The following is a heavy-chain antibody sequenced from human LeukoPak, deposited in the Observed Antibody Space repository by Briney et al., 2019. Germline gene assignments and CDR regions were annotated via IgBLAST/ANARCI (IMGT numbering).Heavy chain of an antibody. J-gene: IGHJ4*02. CDR3: ARRVGSSDCFDY. CDR2: IFYSGST. CDR1: GDSIRSSSYY. Sequence: SETLSLTCNVSGDSIRSSSYYWGWIRQPPGKGLEWIGSIFYSGSTYYNPSLKSRVTISVDTSKNQFSLNLYSATAADTAVYYCARRVGSSDCFDYWGQGTLVTVSS. D-gene: IGHD6-6*01. V-gene: IGHV4-39*07.